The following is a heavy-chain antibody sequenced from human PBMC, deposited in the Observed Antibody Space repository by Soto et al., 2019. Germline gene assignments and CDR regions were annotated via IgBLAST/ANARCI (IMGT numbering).Heavy chain of an antibody. CDR3: ETIYSGSFNWLDP. J-gene: IGHJ5*02. CDR1: GFTCSSYA. Sequence: GRSLRLPCAASGFTCSSYAMHWVRQAPGKGLEWVAVISYDGSNKYYADSVKGRFTISRDNSKNTLYLQMNSLRAEDTAVYYCETIYSGSFNWLDPWGQGTLVTVSS. D-gene: IGHD1-26*01. V-gene: IGHV3-30-3*01. CDR2: ISYDGSNK.